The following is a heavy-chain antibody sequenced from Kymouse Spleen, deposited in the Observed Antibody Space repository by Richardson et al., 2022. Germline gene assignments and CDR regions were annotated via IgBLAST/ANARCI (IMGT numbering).Heavy chain of an antibody. Sequence: EVQLVESGGGLVQPGGSLKLSCAASGFTFSGSAMHWVRQASGKGLEWVGRIRSKANSYATAYAASVKGRFTISRDDSKNTAYLQMNSLKTEDTAVYYCTRRTGLDAFDIWGQGTMVTVSS. CDR1: GFTFSGSA. CDR3: TRRTGLDAFDI. D-gene: IGHD3-9*01. J-gene: IGHJ3*02. V-gene: IGHV3-73*02. CDR2: IRSKANSYAT.